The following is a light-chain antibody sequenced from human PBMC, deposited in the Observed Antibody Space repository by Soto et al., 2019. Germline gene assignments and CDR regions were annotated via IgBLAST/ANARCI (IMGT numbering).Light chain of an antibody. CDR1: SSDIGGYNY. CDR2: EVN. J-gene: IGLJ1*01. Sequence: QSALTQPASVSGSPGQSITISCTGTSSDIGGYNYVSWYQQHPGKAPKLMIYEVNLRPSGVADRFSGSKSGSTASLTISGLQAEDEADYYCSSYTNSSPLGVFGTGTKLTVL. CDR3: SSYTNSSPLGV. V-gene: IGLV2-14*01.